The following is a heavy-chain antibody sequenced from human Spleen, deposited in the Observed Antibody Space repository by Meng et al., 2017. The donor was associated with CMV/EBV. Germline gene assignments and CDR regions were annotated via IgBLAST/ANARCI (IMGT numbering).Heavy chain of an antibody. V-gene: IGHV3-74*01. J-gene: IGHJ5*02. CDR3: ARGVSSSSGRWFDP. CDR2: ISSDGSRT. CDR1: GFSFTGYW. D-gene: IGHD5/OR15-5a*01. Sequence: ASGFSFTGYWMHWVRQAPGKGLVWVSLISSDGSRTNYADSVKGRFTISRDNAKNTLYLQMNSLRAEDTALYYCARGVSSSSGRWFDPWGQGTLVTVSS.